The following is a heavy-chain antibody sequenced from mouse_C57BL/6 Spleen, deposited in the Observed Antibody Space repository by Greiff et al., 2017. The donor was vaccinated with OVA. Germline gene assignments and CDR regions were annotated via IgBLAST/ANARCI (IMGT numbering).Heavy chain of an antibody. Sequence: VQLKESGPVLVKPGASVKMSCKASGYTFTDYYMNWVKQSHGKSLEWIGVINPYNGGTSYNQKFKGKATLTVDKSSSTAYMELNSLTSEDSAVYYCARDDYDGYWGQGTTLTVSS. D-gene: IGHD2-4*01. V-gene: IGHV1-19*01. CDR3: ARDDYDGY. CDR1: GYTFTDYY. J-gene: IGHJ2*01. CDR2: INPYNGGT.